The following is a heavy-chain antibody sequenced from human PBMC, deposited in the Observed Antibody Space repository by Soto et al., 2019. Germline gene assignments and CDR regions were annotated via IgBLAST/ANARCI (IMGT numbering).Heavy chain of an antibody. CDR3: ARARDRDYDFGSGSSAPPYYYMAV. CDR1: GGSISSYY. Sequence: SETLSLTCTVSGGSISSYYWSWIRQPPGKGLEWIGYIYYSGSTNYNPSLKSRVTISVDTSKNQFSLKLSSVTAADTAVYYGARARDRDYDFGSGSSAPPYYYMAVGGKGTTVTVSS. D-gene: IGHD3-3*01. CDR2: IYYSGST. J-gene: IGHJ6*03. V-gene: IGHV4-59*08.